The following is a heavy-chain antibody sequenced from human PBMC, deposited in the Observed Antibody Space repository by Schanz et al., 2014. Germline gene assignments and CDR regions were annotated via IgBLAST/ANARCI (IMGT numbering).Heavy chain of an antibody. V-gene: IGHV4-28*07. Sequence: QVQLQESGPGLVKPSDTLSLTCAVSGYSINTSDWWGWIRQPPGKGLEWIGYIYYSGSTYYNPSLKGRVTMSVDTSKNQFSLKLRSVTAVDTAVYYCASKGLTTDAFDIWGQGTMVTVSS. CDR1: GYSINTSDW. CDR2: IYYSGST. J-gene: IGHJ3*02. D-gene: IGHD2-8*01. CDR3: ASKGLTTDAFDI.